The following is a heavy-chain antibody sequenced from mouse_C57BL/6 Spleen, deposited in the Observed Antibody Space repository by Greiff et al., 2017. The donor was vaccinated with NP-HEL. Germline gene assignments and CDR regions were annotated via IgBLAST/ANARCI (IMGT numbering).Heavy chain of an antibody. D-gene: IGHD2-3*01. V-gene: IGHV1-54*01. Sequence: VQLQQSGAELVRPGTSGKVSCKASGYAFTNYLIEWVKQRPGQGLEWIGVINPGSGGTNYNEKFKGKATLTADKSSSTAYMQLSSLTSEDSAVYFCARSYDGSHFDYWGQGTTLTVSS. CDR3: ARSYDGSHFDY. CDR2: INPGSGGT. J-gene: IGHJ2*01. CDR1: GYAFTNYL.